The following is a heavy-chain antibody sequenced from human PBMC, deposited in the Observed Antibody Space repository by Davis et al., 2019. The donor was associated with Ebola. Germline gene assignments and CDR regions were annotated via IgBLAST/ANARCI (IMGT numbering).Heavy chain of an antibody. CDR2: IKSKTDGGTT. J-gene: IGHJ4*02. V-gene: IGHV3-15*07. Sequence: PGGSLRLSCAASGFTFSNAWMNWVRQAPGKGLEWVGRIKSKTDGGTTDYAAPVKGRFTISRDDSKNTLYIQMNSLRAEDTAVYYCARGLIGTKGDLREGYWGQGTLVTVSS. D-gene: IGHD2-2*01. CDR1: GFTFSNAW. CDR3: ARGLIGTKGDLREGY.